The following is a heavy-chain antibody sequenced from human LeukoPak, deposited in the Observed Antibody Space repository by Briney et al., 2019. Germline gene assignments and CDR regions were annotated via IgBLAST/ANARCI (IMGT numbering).Heavy chain of an antibody. CDR1: GGSISSYY. J-gene: IGHJ6*02. CDR2: IYTSGST. D-gene: IGHD1-14*01. Sequence: SETLSLTCTVSGGSISSYYWSWIRQPAGKGLEWIGRIYTSGSTNYNPSLKSRVTMSVDTSKNPFSLKLSSVTAADTAVYYCARASTPGWYYYGMDVWGQGTTVTVSS. V-gene: IGHV4-4*07. CDR3: ARASTPGWYYYGMDV.